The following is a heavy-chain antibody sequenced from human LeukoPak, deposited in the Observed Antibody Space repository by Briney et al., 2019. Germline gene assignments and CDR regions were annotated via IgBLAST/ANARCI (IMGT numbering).Heavy chain of an antibody. CDR2: MNPNSGNT. CDR3: ARGAYGVVAAHSY. D-gene: IGHD2-15*01. V-gene: IGHV1-8*01. CDR1: GYTFTSYD. Sequence: ASVKVSCKASGYTFTSYDINWVRQATGQGLEWMGWMNPNSGNTGYAQKFQGRVTMTRNTSISTANVELSSLRSEDTAVYYCARGAYGVVAAHSYWGQGTLVTVSS. J-gene: IGHJ4*02.